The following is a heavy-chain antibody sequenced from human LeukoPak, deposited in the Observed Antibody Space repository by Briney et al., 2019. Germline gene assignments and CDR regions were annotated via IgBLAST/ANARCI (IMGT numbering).Heavy chain of an antibody. CDR2: VYYTGST. J-gene: IGHJ4*02. CDR3: ARHYGIAAAGSFDY. D-gene: IGHD6-13*01. Sequence: PSETLSLTCSVSGGSVSNYYWSWIRQPPGKGLEWIGYVYYTGSTNYNPSLKSRVTMFEDKSKNQFSLRLYSVTVADTAVYYCARHYGIAAAGSFDYWGQGTLVTVSS. CDR1: GGSVSNYY. V-gene: IGHV4-59*08.